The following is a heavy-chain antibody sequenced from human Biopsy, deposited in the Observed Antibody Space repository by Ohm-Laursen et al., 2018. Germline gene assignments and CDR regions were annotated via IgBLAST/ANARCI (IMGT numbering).Heavy chain of an antibody. CDR1: RYTSTGHN. CDR2: IYPPSGTT. J-gene: IGHJ1*01. Sequence: ASAKASCKASRYTSTGHNLQWGCQVPPEGLERMGGIYPPSGTTKFAQDFQGRVTMTRDTSITTAYMELRRLRSDDTAVYYCAKGQEIRGGAEDFQHWGQGALVTVSS. D-gene: IGHD2-15*01. CDR3: AKGQEIRGGAEDFQH. V-gene: IGHV1-2*02.